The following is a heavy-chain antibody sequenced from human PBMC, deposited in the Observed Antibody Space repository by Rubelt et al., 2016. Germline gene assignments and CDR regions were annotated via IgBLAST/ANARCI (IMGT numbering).Heavy chain of an antibody. Sequence: QVQLVQSGAEVKKPGASVQVSCKASGYTFTSYYIHWVRQAPGQGLEWMGIINPSGGSTSYAQKCQGRVTMTRDTSTTTVYMDLSSLRSEDTAGYYCVRQPWDYWGQGALVTVSS. CDR3: VRQPWDY. CDR2: INPSGGST. D-gene: IGHD1-14*01. V-gene: IGHV1-46*03. CDR1: GYTFTSYY. J-gene: IGHJ4*02.